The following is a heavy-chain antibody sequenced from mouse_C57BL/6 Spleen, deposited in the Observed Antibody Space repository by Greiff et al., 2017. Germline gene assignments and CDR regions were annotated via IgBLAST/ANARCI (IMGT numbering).Heavy chain of an antibody. CDR2: INPSTGGT. J-gene: IGHJ4*01. CDR3: ARDDGSLMDY. V-gene: IGHV1-42*01. D-gene: IGHD2-3*01. CDR1: GYSFTGYY. Sequence: EVQLQQSGPELVKPGASVKISCKASGYSFTGYYMNWVKQSPEKSLEWIGEINPSTGGTTYNQKFKAKATLTVDKSSSTAYMQLKSLTSEDSAVYYCARDDGSLMDYWGQGTSVTVSS.